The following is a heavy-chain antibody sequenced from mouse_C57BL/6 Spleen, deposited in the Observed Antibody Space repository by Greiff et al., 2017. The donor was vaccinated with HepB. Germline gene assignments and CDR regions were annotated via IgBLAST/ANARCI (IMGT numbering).Heavy chain of an antibody. J-gene: IGHJ3*01. CDR2: INPYNGGT. CDR1: GYTFTDYY. Sequence: EVQLQQSGPVLVKPGASVKMSCKASGYTFTDYYMNWVKQSHGKSLEWIGVINPYNGGTSYNQKFKGKATLTVDKSSSTAYMELNSLTSEDSAVYYCALWDGGFAYWGQGTLVTVSA. CDR3: ALWDGGFAY. D-gene: IGHD4-1*01. V-gene: IGHV1-19*01.